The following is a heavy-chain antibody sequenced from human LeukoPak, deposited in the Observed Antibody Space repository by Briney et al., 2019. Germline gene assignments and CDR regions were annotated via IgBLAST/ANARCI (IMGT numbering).Heavy chain of an antibody. D-gene: IGHD3-9*01. V-gene: IGHV3-7*01. CDR3: ARDETYYDILTGYFFYYFDY. J-gene: IGHJ4*02. CDR1: GFTFSRYW. Sequence: GGSLRLSCAASGFTFSRYWMSWVRQAPGKGLEWVANIKQDGSEKYYVDSVKGRFTISRDNAKKSLYLQMHSLRAEDTAVYYCARDETYYDILTGYFFYYFDYWGQGTLVTVSS. CDR2: IKQDGSEK.